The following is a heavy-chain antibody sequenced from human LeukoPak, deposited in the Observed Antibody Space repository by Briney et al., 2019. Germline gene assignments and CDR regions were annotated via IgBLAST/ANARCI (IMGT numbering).Heavy chain of an antibody. J-gene: IGHJ4*02. CDR3: TRGRPHGNDY. V-gene: IGHV3-30*03. D-gene: IGHD4-23*01. Sequence: GGSLRLSCAASGFTFSSYGMHWVRQAPGKGLEWVAVISYDGSNKYYADSVKGRFTISRDNSKNTLYLQMNSLRAEDTAVYYCTRGRPHGNDYWGQGTLVTVSS. CDR1: GFTFSSYG. CDR2: ISYDGSNK.